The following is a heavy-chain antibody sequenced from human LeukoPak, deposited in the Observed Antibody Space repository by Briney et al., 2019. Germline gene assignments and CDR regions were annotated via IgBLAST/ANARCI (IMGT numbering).Heavy chain of an antibody. V-gene: IGHV3-23*01. CDR1: GFTFSSYS. J-gene: IGHJ4*02. D-gene: IGHD3-22*01. Sequence: PGGSLRLSCAASGFTFSSYSMSWVRQAPGKGLEWVSGISDTGGSTYYADSVKGRFTISRDNSKNTLYLQMNTLRAEDTAVYYCAKAAARVVIITGNDYWGQGTLVIVSS. CDR2: ISDTGGST. CDR3: AKAAARVVIITGNDY.